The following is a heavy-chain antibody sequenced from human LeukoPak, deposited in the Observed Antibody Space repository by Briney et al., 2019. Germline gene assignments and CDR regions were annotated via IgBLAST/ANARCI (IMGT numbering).Heavy chain of an antibody. Sequence: SETLSLTCTVSGGSISNYYWSWIRQPPGKGLEWIGYIYYSGSTNYNPSLKSRVTISVDTSKNQFSLKLSSVTAADTAVYYCARITILGQLWYFDYWGQGTLVTVSS. CDR2: IYYSGST. CDR1: GGSISNYY. J-gene: IGHJ4*02. CDR3: ARITILGQLWYFDY. D-gene: IGHD5-18*01. V-gene: IGHV4-59*01.